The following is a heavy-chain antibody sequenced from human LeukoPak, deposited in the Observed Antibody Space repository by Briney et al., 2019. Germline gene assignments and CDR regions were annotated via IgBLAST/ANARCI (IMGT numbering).Heavy chain of an antibody. CDR2: IDQYGGQK. D-gene: IGHD3-10*01. V-gene: IGHV3-7*05. CDR1: GFTFSVYW. J-gene: IGHJ4*02. Sequence: GGSLRLSCAASGFTFSVYWMTWVRQAPGKGLEWVATIDQYGGQKNYVESVKGRFTISRDNAENSLFLQMNSLRADDTAVYYCATEVWFRADSWGQGTLVSVSS. CDR3: ATEVWFRADS.